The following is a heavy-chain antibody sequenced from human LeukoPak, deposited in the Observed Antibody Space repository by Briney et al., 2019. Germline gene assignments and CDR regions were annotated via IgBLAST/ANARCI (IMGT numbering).Heavy chain of an antibody. CDR1: GGSISTCY. D-gene: IGHD2-21*02. CDR3: ARGSRDSASNSCFDR. J-gene: IGHJ5*02. Sequence: DPQSLTCIVSGGSISTCYGSWIRQPPEGGLEWSGYINDSGSTNYNPSVKSRVTISVDTSKNQLSLNMNPVTAADTAVYYCARGSRDSASNSCFDRWGQGTLVIVSS. CDR2: INDSGST. V-gene: IGHV4-4*08.